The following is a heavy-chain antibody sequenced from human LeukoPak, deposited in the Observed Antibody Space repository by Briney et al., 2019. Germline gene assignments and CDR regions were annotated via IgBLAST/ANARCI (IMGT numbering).Heavy chain of an antibody. D-gene: IGHD3-22*01. CDR1: GGTFSSYA. V-gene: IGHV1-69*05. CDR2: IIPIFGTA. Sequence: SVEVSCKASGGTFSSYAISWVRQAPGQGLEWMGGIIPIFGTANYAQKFQGRVTITTDESTSTAYMELSSLRSEDTAVYYCARDPYYYDSSGYSHLYAFDIWGQGTTVTVSS. J-gene: IGHJ3*02. CDR3: ARDPYYYDSSGYSHLYAFDI.